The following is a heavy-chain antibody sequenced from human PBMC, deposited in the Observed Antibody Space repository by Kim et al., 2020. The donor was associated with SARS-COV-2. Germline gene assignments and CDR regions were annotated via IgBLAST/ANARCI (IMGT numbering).Heavy chain of an antibody. J-gene: IGHJ4*02. CDR2: LRSDADGWTA. CDR3: TTDYERIGGLCDGETCYPASL. Sequence: GGSLRLSCAAAGFTFTKGFLSWVRQAPWEWVELGFRLRSDADGWTADYAAPDKGIFTIPRDESKNTLYLQMNGLRAEDTAFYHCTTDYERIGGLCDGETCYPASLGGQRTLVTVSS. V-gene: IGHV3-15*01. CDR1: GFTFTKGF. D-gene: IGHD2-21*01.